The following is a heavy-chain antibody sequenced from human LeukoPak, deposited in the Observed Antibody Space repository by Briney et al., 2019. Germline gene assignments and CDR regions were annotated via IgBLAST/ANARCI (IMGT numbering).Heavy chain of an antibody. Sequence: GGSLRLSCAASGFSFSSYAMSWVRQAQARGLERVSSIRGGGEKFYADSVKGRFILSRDDSRNTVYLQMNNLRVEDTAVYYCAKANWVSNADAVWWGQGTLVTVSS. V-gene: IGHV3-23*01. J-gene: IGHJ4*02. CDR3: AKANWVSNADAVW. D-gene: IGHD1-1*01. CDR1: GFSFSSYA. CDR2: IRGGGEK.